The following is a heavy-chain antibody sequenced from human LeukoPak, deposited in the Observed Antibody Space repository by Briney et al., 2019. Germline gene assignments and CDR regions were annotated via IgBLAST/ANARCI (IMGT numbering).Heavy chain of an antibody. D-gene: IGHD2-2*01. CDR3: AKVVIPAAQGGAFDI. CDR2: ISGSGVGT. CDR1: GFTFSSYA. Sequence: GVLRLSCAASGFTFSSYAMSWVRQAPGKGLEWVSAISGSGVGTYYADSVKGRFAISRDNSKNTLYLQMNSLRAEDTAVYYCAKVVIPAAQGGAFDIGGQGTMVTVSS. V-gene: IGHV3-23*01. J-gene: IGHJ3*02.